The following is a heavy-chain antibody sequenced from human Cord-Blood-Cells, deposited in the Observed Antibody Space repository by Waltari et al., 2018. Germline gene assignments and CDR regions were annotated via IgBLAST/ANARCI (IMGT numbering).Heavy chain of an antibody. CDR2: ISDDGSNK. CDR3: AKVVGATSRYGAFDI. Sequence: QVQLVESGGGVVQPGRSLRLSCAASGFTFSSYGMHWVRQAPGKGLEWVAVISDDGSNKYNADSVKGRFTMSRDNSKNTLYLQMNSLRAEDTAVYYCAKVVGATSRYGAFDIWGQGTMVTVSS. CDR1: GFTFSSYG. V-gene: IGHV3-30*18. D-gene: IGHD1-26*01. J-gene: IGHJ3*02.